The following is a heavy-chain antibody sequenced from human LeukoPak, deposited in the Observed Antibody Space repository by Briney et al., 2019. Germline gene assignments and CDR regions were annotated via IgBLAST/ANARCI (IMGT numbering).Heavy chain of an antibody. J-gene: IGHJ4*02. CDR3: ARDHDSGAFDY. CDR2: IASDGSST. D-gene: IGHD5-12*01. Sequence: GGSLRLSCAASGFTFSSYWMNWVRQAPGKGLVWVSRIASDGSSTTYADSVKGRFSISRDNAKNTLYLQMNSLRAEDTAVYYCARDHDSGAFDYWGQGTLVTVSS. V-gene: IGHV3-74*01. CDR1: GFTFSSYW.